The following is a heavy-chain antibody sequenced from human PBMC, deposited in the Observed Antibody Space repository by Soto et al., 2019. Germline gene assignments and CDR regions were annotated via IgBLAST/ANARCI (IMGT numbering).Heavy chain of an antibody. CDR3: ARVRFSGWQPDY. J-gene: IGHJ4*02. CDR2: ISTYNGYT. Sequence: ASVKVSCKASGYTLTSYGLSWVRPAPGQGLEWMGWISTYNGYTNYAQKLQGRVTMTTDTSTSTAYMELRSLRSDDTAVYYCARVRFSGWQPDYWGQGTLVTVS. V-gene: IGHV1-18*04. D-gene: IGHD6-19*01. CDR1: GYTLTSYG.